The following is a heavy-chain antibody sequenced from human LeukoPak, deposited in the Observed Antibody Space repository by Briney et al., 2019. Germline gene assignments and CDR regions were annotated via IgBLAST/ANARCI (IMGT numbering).Heavy chain of an antibody. Sequence: SETLSLTCTVSGGSISSYHWSWIRQPAGNGLDWIGCIYSSGNTNYNTSLKSRVTMSVDTSKNQFSLKLTSVTAEDTAVYYCARVYDSTGYYLDDWGQGTPVTVSS. CDR2: IYSSGNT. CDR3: ARVYDSTGYYLDD. V-gene: IGHV4-4*07. CDR1: GGSISSYH. D-gene: IGHD3-22*01. J-gene: IGHJ4*02.